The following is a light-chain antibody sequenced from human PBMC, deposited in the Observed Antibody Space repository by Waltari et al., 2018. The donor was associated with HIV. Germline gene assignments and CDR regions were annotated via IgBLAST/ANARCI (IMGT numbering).Light chain of an antibody. CDR2: KDN. V-gene: IGLV3-25*03. CDR3: QSADNSGTYWV. Sequence: SYELTQPPSVSVSPGQTARITCSGDAFPKQYSYWYQQKPGQAPVMVIYKDNERPSGIPERFSGSSSGTTVTLTISGVQAEDEADFYCQSADNSGTYWVFGGGTKLTVL. CDR1: AFPKQY. J-gene: IGLJ3*02.